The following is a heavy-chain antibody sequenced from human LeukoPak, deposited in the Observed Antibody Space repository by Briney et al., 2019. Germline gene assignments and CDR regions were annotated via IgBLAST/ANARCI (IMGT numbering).Heavy chain of an antibody. Sequence: GGTLRLSCAASGFTFSSYALIWVRQAPGKGLEWVSGISSSGDSTYYADSVKGRFTISRDYSKSTLSLQMNSLRVEDTAVYYCAKVWYDYYDSSLDYWGQGTLVTVSS. D-gene: IGHD3-22*01. V-gene: IGHV3-23*01. CDR2: ISSSGDST. CDR3: AKVWYDYYDSSLDY. CDR1: GFTFSSYA. J-gene: IGHJ4*02.